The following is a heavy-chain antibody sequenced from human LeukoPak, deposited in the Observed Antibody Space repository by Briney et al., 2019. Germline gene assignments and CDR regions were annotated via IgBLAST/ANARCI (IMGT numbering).Heavy chain of an antibody. CDR1: GFTFSSYW. CDR2: ISVDGSST. J-gene: IGHJ5*02. D-gene: IGHD2-2*01. Sequence: PGGSLRLSCAASGFTFSSYWMHWVRQVPGKGLVWVSRISVDGSSTSYADAVKGRSTISRDNAKNTLYLQMNSLRVDDTAVYYCTRVAIIVPAGRGVCNWFDPWGQGTLVTVSS. CDR3: TRVAIIVPAGRGVCNWFDP. V-gene: IGHV3-74*01.